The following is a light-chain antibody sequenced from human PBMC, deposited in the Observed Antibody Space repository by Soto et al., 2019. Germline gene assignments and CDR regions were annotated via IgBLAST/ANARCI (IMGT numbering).Light chain of an antibody. CDR1: SSDVGGYNS. Sequence: QSVLTQPASVSGSPGQSITISCTGTSSDVGGYNSVSWYQQHPGKAPKLMIFDVSSRPSGVSNRFSGSKSGNTASLTISGLQAVDEADYYCCSYTSGSTLYVFGTGTKVTIL. V-gene: IGLV2-14*01. CDR2: DVS. CDR3: CSYTSGSTLYV. J-gene: IGLJ1*01.